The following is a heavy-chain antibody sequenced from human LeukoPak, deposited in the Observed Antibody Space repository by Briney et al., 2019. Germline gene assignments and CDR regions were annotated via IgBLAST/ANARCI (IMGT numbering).Heavy chain of an antibody. Sequence: ASVKVSCKASGGTFSSYAISWVRQAPGQGLEWMGWINPNSGGTNYAQKFQGRVTMTRDTSISTAYMELSRLRSDDTAVYYCARGPSPYSILDYWGQGTLVTVSS. CDR1: GGTFSSYA. V-gene: IGHV1-2*02. D-gene: IGHD6-13*01. CDR3: ARGPSPYSILDY. CDR2: INPNSGGT. J-gene: IGHJ4*02.